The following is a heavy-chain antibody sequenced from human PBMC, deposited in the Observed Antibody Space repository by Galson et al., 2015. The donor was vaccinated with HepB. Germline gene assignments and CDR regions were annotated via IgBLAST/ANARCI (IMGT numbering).Heavy chain of an antibody. CDR1: GFTVSNNY. CDR3: ARENYDSRGYYYGWFDP. D-gene: IGHD3-22*01. J-gene: IGHJ5*02. Sequence: SLRLSCAASGFTVSNNYVSWVRQAPGKGLEWVSVIFTGGSTHYADSVQGRFTISRDNSKNTVYLQMNSLRAEDTAVYYCARENYDSRGYYYGWFDPWGQGTLVTVSS. CDR2: IFTGGST. V-gene: IGHV3-66*01.